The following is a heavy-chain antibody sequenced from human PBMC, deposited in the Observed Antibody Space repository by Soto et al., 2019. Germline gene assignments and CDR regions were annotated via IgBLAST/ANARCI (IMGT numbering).Heavy chain of an antibody. CDR1: GGSFSGYY. Sequence: PSETLSLTCAVYGGSFSGYYCSWIRQPPGKGLEWIGEINHSGSTNYNPSLKSRVTISVDTSKNQFSLKLSSVTAADTAVYYCARGRIAARAPVDYWGQGTLVTVSS. CDR2: INHSGST. J-gene: IGHJ4*02. V-gene: IGHV4-34*01. D-gene: IGHD6-13*01. CDR3: ARGRIAARAPVDY.